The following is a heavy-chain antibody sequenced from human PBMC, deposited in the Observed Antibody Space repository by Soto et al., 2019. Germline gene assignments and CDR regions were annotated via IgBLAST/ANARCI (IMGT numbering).Heavy chain of an antibody. Sequence: VASVKVSCKASGGTFSSYAISWVRQAPGQGLEWMGGIIPIFGTANYAQKFQGRVTITADESTSTAYMELSSLRSEDTAVYYCASRGSGDSGYDLGDYYYGMDVWGQGTTVTVSS. CDR2: IIPIFGTA. CDR3: ASRGSGDSGYDLGDYYYGMDV. D-gene: IGHD5-12*01. CDR1: GGTFSSYA. J-gene: IGHJ6*02. V-gene: IGHV1-69*13.